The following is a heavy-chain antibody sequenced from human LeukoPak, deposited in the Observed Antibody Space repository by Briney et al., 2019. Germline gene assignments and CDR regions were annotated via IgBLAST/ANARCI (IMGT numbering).Heavy chain of an antibody. J-gene: IGHJ4*02. Sequence: GGSQRLSCAASGFTFSSYAMSWVRQAPGKGLEWVSAISGSGGSTYYADSVKGRFTISRDNSKNTLYLQMNSLRAEDTAVYYCAKEEYYYDSSGYYSVFDYWGQGTLVTVSS. V-gene: IGHV3-23*01. D-gene: IGHD3-22*01. CDR2: ISGSGGST. CDR1: GFTFSSYA. CDR3: AKEEYYYDSSGYYSVFDY.